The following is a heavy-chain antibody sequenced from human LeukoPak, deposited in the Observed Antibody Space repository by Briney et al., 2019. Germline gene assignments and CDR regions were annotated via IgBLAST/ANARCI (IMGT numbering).Heavy chain of an antibody. CDR1: GGSFSGYY. J-gene: IGHJ4*02. CDR3: ARGEYDYVWGSYRYPAFDY. D-gene: IGHD3-16*02. Sequence: SETLSLTCAVYGGSFSGYYWSWIRQPPGKGLEWIGEIKHSGSTNYNPSLKSRVTISVDTSKNQFSLKLSSVTAADTAVYYCARGEYDYVWGSYRYPAFDYWGQGTLVTVSS. V-gene: IGHV4-34*01. CDR2: IKHSGST.